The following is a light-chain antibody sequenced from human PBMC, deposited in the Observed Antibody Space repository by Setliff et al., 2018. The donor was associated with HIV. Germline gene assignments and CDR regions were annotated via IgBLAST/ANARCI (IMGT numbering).Light chain of an antibody. V-gene: IGLV2-14*01. CDR2: EVS. CDR3: SSYTSSSPLYV. J-gene: IGLJ1*01. Sequence: QSVLAQPASVSGSPGQSITISCTGTSSDVAGYNYVSWYQQHPGKAPKLMIYEVSNRPSGVSDRFSGSKSGNTASLTISGLQTEDEADYFCSSYTSSSPLYVFGTGTKV. CDR1: SSDVAGYNY.